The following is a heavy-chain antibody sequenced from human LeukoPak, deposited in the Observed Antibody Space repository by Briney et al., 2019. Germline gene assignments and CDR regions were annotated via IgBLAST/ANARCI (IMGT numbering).Heavy chain of an antibody. CDR1: GFTFSDHY. CDR3: ARGHYCSSTSCYLPQYYFDY. D-gene: IGHD2-2*01. J-gene: IGHJ4*02. CDR2: TRNKANSYTT. V-gene: IGHV3-72*01. Sequence: PGGSLRLSCAASGFTFSDHYMAWVRQAPGKGLEWVGRTRNKANSYTTEYAASVKGRFTISRDDSKNSLYPQMNSLKTEDTAVYYCARGHYCSSTSCYLPQYYFDYWGQGTLVTVSS.